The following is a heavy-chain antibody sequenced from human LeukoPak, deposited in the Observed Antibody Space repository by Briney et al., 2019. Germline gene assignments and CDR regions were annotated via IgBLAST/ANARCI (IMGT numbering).Heavy chain of an antibody. CDR3: STKSLRYQLLRPVDY. CDR2: FDPEDGET. V-gene: IGHV1-24*01. CDR1: GYTLTELS. J-gene: IGHJ4*02. Sequence: ASVKVSCKVSGYTLTELSMHWVRQAPGKGLEWVGGFDPEDGETIYAQKFQGRVTMTEDTSTDTAYMELSSLRSEDTAVYYCSTKSLRYQLLRPVDYWGQGTLVTVSS. D-gene: IGHD2-2*01.